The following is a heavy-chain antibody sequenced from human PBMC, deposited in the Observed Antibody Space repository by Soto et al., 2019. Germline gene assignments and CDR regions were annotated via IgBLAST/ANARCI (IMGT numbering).Heavy chain of an antibody. Sequence: EVQLVESGGGLVQPGRSLRLSCAASGFTFDDYAMHWVRQAPGKGLEWVSGISWNSGSIGYADSVKGRFTISRDNAKNPLYLQMNSLRAEDTALYYCAKDIAHYDSLTGYSKGTYFDYWGQGTLVTVSS. J-gene: IGHJ4*02. V-gene: IGHV3-9*01. CDR2: ISWNSGSI. D-gene: IGHD3-9*01. CDR3: AKDIAHYDSLTGYSKGTYFDY. CDR1: GFTFDDYA.